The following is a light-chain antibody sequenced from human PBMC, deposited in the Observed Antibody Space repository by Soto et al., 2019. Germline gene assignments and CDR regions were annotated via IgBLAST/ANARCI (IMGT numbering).Light chain of an antibody. CDR3: QQNYRTWT. J-gene: IGKJ1*01. CDR1: QSISSY. CDR2: AAS. V-gene: IGKV1-39*01. Sequence: DIQMTQSPSSLSASVGDRVTITCRASQSISSYLNWYQQKPGKAPKLLIYAASSLQSGVPSRFSGSGSGTDFTLTISSLQPEDFATYYCQQNYRTWTFGQGTKVDIK.